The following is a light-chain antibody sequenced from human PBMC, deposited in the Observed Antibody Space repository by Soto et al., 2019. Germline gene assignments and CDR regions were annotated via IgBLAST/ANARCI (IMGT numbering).Light chain of an antibody. CDR3: QQRSNWLT. CDR1: QSVSSY. Sequence: EIVLTQSPATLSLSPGERATLSCRASQSVSSYLAWYQQKPGQAPRLLIYDASNRATGIPARFSGSGSGTDFTLTISSLEPEDFAFYYCQQRSNWLTFGGGTKVGIK. CDR2: DAS. V-gene: IGKV3-11*01. J-gene: IGKJ4*01.